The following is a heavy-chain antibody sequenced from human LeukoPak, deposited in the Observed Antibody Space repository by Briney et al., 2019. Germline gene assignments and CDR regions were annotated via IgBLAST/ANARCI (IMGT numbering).Heavy chain of an antibody. Sequence: GGSLRLSCAASGFTFSSYGMHWVRQAPGKGLEWVAFIRYDGSNKYYADSVKGRFTISRDNSKNTLYLQMNSLRAEDTAVYYCAKDPWGQLVYYYYYMDVWGKGTTVTVSS. CDR2: IRYDGSNK. D-gene: IGHD6-6*01. V-gene: IGHV3-30*02. CDR3: AKDPWGQLVYYYYYMDV. CDR1: GFTFSSYG. J-gene: IGHJ6*03.